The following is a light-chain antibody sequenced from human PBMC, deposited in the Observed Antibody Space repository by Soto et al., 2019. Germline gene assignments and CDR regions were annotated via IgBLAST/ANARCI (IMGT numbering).Light chain of an antibody. CDR1: QGISNY. CDR3: QKYNSAPRT. Sequence: DIQMTQSPSSLSASVGDRVTITCRASQGISNYLAWYQQKPGKVPKLLIYAATTLQSGVPSWFSGSGSGKDFTIIISSLQPEDVATYCCQKYNSAPRTFGQGTKVEIK. V-gene: IGKV1-27*01. CDR2: AAT. J-gene: IGKJ1*01.